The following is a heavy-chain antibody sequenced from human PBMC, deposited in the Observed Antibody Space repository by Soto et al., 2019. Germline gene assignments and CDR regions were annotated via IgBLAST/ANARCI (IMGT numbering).Heavy chain of an antibody. D-gene: IGHD5-12*01. CDR3: ARIGGYNLGYYFDF. CDR2: ISSSGTTI. V-gene: IGHV3-11*01. J-gene: IGHJ4*02. CDR1: GFTFSDHY. Sequence: QVQLVESGGGLVKPGGSLRLSCAASGFTFSDHYMTWIRQAPGKGLEWVSYISSSGTTIYYADSVKGRFTISRDNAENSLYLKMNSLRADDTAVYYCARIGGYNLGYYFDFWGPGTLVTVSS.